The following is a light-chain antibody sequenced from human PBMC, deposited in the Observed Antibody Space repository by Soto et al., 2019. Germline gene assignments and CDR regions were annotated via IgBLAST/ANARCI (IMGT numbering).Light chain of an antibody. V-gene: IGLV4-69*01. CDR2: LNSDGSH. J-gene: IGLJ3*02. CDR1: SGHNSYA. Sequence: QLVLTQPPSASASLGASVKLTCTLSSGHNSYAIAWHQQQPEKGPRYFMKLNSDGSHSKGDGIPDRFSGSSSGAERYLTSSSLQSGDEADYYCQTWSTDIRVFGGGTQLTVL. CDR3: QTWSTDIRV.